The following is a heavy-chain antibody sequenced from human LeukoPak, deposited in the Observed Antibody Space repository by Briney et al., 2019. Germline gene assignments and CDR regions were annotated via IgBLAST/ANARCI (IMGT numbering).Heavy chain of an antibody. V-gene: IGHV4-59*01. CDR1: GDSISSYY. Sequence: SETLSLTCTVSGDSISSYYWNWIRQPPGKGLEWIGYIYNSGSTNYNPSLKSRVTMSLDTSKNQFSLQLSSVTAADTAVYYCARVADIAMVTGFDYWGQGTLVTVSS. D-gene: IGHD5-18*01. CDR2: IYNSGST. CDR3: ARVADIAMVTGFDY. J-gene: IGHJ4*02.